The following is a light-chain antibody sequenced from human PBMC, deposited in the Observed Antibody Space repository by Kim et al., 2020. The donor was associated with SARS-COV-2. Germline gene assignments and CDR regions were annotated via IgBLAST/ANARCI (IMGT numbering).Light chain of an antibody. CDR3: KHYNGFPFT. Sequence: ATVRNRDTITDRAGQGIGNFLAWYQEQPGKAPKSLIYSASILQSGVPSKFRGSESGTDFTLTISSLQPEDFATYYCKHYNGFPFTFGGGTKVDIK. V-gene: IGKV1-16*02. CDR1: QGIGNF. CDR2: SAS. J-gene: IGKJ4*01.